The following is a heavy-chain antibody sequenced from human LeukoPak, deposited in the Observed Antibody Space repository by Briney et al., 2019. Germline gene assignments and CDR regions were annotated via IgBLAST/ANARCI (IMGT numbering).Heavy chain of an antibody. CDR2: MDPNSANT. D-gene: IGHD1-14*01. CDR1: GYRFSTYD. CDR3: ARDRGAADRSSD. V-gene: IGHV1-8*03. J-gene: IGHJ4*02. Sequence: ASVKVSCKASGYRFSTYDINWIRQASGQGLEWMGWMDPNSANTGYAQKFQDRVTITWNTSISTAYMELSSLRSDDTAVYYCARDRGAADRSSDWGQGTLVTVSS.